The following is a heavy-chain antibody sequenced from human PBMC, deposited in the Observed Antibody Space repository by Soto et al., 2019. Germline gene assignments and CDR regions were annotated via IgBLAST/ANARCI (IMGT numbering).Heavy chain of an antibody. CDR1: GYTFRSYG. CDR2: ISGYKTNT. CDR3: AKADSNYAGRFSYYYMDV. V-gene: IGHV1-18*01. D-gene: IGHD4-4*01. J-gene: IGHJ6*03. Sequence: QVQLVQSGTEVKKPGALVKVSCKASGYTFRSYGISWVRQAPGQGLEWMGWISGYKTNTHYAQKFQGKVTMTIDASTSTAYLEMRSLRSDDTAIYYCAKADSNYAGRFSYYYMDVWGNGTTVTVSS.